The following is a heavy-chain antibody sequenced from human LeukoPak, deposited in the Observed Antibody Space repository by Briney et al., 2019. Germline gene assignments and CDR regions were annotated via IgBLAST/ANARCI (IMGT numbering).Heavy chain of an antibody. CDR1: GFTFSSYS. CDR3: ARSLYGSGSYYNY. V-gene: IGHV3-21*01. J-gene: IGHJ4*02. Sequence: GGSLRLSCAASGFTFSSYSMNWVRQAPGKGLEWVSSISSSSSYIYYADSVKGRFTISRDNAKNSLYLQMNSLRAEDTAVHYCARSLYGSGSYYNYWGQGTLVTVSS. CDR2: ISSSSSYI. D-gene: IGHD3-10*01.